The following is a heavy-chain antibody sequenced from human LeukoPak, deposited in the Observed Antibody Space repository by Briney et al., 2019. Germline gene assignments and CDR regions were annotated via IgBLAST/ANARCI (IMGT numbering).Heavy chain of an antibody. CDR3: ARDFYYYDSSGYNDY. D-gene: IGHD3-22*01. V-gene: IGHV3-48*01. CDR2: ISSTSSTI. Sequence: GGSLRLSCAASGFTFSSYSMNWVRQAPGKGLEWVSYISSTSSTIFYADSVKGRFTISRDNAKNSLYLQMNSLRVEDTAVYFCARDFYYYDSSGYNDYWGQGTLVTVSS. CDR1: GFTFSSYS. J-gene: IGHJ4*02.